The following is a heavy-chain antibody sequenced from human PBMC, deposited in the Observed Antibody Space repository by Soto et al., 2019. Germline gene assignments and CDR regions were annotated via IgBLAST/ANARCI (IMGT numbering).Heavy chain of an antibody. CDR2: ISSSGNNI. V-gene: IGHV3-48*03. CDR1: GFPFWTYE. D-gene: IGHD4-17*01. CDR3: ARARTGDY. Sequence: EVQLVESGGGLVQPGGSLRLSCAASGFPFWTYEMNWVRQARGKGLEWVSYISSSGNNINYADSVKGRFTISRDDAKNSLSLQMNSLRADDSAVYYCARARTGDYWGQGTLVTVAS. J-gene: IGHJ4*02.